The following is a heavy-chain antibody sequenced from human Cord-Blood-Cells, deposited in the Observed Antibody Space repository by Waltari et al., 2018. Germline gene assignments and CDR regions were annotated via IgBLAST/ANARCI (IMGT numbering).Heavy chain of an antibody. CDR2: INHSGST. D-gene: IGHD5-18*01. V-gene: IGHV4-34*01. CDR3: ARLRPVYSIDY. CDR1: GWSFSGSY. J-gene: IGHJ4*02. Sequence: QVQLQQWGAGLLKPSETLSLPCAVYGWSFSGSYWSWIRQPPGKGLEWIGEINHSGSTNYNPSLKSRVTISVDTSKNQFSLKLSSVTAADTAVYYCARLRPVYSIDYWGQGTLVTVSS.